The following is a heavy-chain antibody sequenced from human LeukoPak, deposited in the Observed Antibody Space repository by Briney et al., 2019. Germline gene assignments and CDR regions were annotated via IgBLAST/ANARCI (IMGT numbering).Heavy chain of an antibody. CDR2: IIPIFGTA. Sequence: ASLKVSCKASGGTFSTSAISWVRQAPGQGLEWMGGIIPIFGTANYAQKFQGRVTITTDESTSTAYMELSSLRSEDTAVYYCASSYGGKYNWFDPWGQGTLVTVSS. D-gene: IGHD4-23*01. CDR3: ASSYGGKYNWFDP. CDR1: GGTFSTSA. V-gene: IGHV1-69*05. J-gene: IGHJ5*02.